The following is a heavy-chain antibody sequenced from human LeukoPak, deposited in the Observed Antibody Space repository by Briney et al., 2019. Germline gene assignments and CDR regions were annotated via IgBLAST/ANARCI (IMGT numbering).Heavy chain of an antibody. V-gene: IGHV3-48*03. Sequence: GGSLRLSCAASGFTFSSYEMNWVRQAPGKGLEWVSYISGSGSTIYYADSVKGRFTISRDNAKNSLYLQMNSLRAEDTAVFYCARSDYSYGYLDYWGQGALVTVSS. CDR3: ARSDYSYGYLDY. J-gene: IGHJ4*02. CDR1: GFTFSSYE. D-gene: IGHD5-18*01. CDR2: ISGSGSTI.